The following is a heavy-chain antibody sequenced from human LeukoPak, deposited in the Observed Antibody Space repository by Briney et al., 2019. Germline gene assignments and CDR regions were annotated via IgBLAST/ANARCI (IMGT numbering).Heavy chain of an antibody. J-gene: IGHJ5*02. CDR3: ARSPQLSSSSWFDP. V-gene: IGHV4-59*01. CDR2: IYYSGST. Sequence: SETLSLTCTVSGGSISTYYWNWIRQPPGKGLEWIGYIYYSGSTNYNPSLKSRVTTSADTSKNQFSLKLSSVTAADTAVYYCARSPQLSSSSWFDPWGQGTVVTVSS. D-gene: IGHD6-6*01. CDR1: GGSISTYY.